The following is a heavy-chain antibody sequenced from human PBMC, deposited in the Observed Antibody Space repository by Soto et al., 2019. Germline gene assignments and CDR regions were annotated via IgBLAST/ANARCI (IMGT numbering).Heavy chain of an antibody. CDR3: ARDRGYCSSTSCSVWFDP. D-gene: IGHD2-2*01. V-gene: IGHV3-33*01. CDR2: IWYDGSNK. Sequence: PGGSLRLSCAASGFTFSSYGMHWVRQAPGKGLEWVAVIWYDGSNKYYADSVKGRFTISRDNSKNTLYLQMNSLRAEDTAVYYCARDRGYCSSTSCSVWFDPWGQGTLVTVSS. CDR1: GFTFSSYG. J-gene: IGHJ5*02.